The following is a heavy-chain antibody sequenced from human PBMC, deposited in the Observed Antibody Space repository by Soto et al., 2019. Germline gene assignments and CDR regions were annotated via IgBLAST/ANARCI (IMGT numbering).Heavy chain of an antibody. V-gene: IGHV3-7*01. CDR3: ARQFTYGRV. J-gene: IGHJ4*02. CDR1: GFSLSTYW. Sequence: EVQLVESGGGLVQPGGSLRLSCAASGFSLSTYWMSWVRQTPGKGLEWVANIHPDGGEKHYVDSVKGRFSISRDNAKNSGYLQMNSLRAEDGAVYYCARQFTYGRVWGQGTLVTVSS. D-gene: IGHD3-10*01. CDR2: IHPDGGEK.